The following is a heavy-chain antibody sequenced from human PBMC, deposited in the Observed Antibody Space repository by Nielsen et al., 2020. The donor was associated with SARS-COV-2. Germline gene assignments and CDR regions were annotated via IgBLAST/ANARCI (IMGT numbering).Heavy chain of an antibody. CDR3: ARDLTGYSSGWFEPGGVDY. CDR1: GFTFSSYA. Sequence: GESLKISCAASGFTFSSYAMSWVRQAQGKGLEWVSAISGSGGSTYYADSVKGRFTISRDNSKNTLYLQMNSLRAEDTAVYYCARDLTGYSSGWFEPGGVDYWGQGTLVTVSS. D-gene: IGHD6-19*01. V-gene: IGHV3-23*01. CDR2: ISGSGGST. J-gene: IGHJ4*02.